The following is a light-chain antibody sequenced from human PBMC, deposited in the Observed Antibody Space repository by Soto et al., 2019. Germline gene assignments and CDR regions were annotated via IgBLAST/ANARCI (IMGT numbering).Light chain of an antibody. J-gene: IGKJ5*01. CDR1: QSIYNSY. V-gene: IGKV3-20*01. CDR2: GAS. Sequence: EIVLTQSPGTLSLSPGERATLSCRASQSIYNSYLAWYQQKPGQAPRLLIYGASTRITGIPDRFSGSGSGTDITLTINRLEPEDFAVYYCQHYVNSRRPFGQGTRVEIK. CDR3: QHYVNSRRP.